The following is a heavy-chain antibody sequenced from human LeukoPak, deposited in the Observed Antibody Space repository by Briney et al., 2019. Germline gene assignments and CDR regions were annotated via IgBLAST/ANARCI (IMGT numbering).Heavy chain of an antibody. CDR1: GFTFSTYA. J-gene: IGHJ5*02. V-gene: IGHV3-23*01. D-gene: IGHD3-3*01. CDR2: ISGSGSST. CDR3: AKEVTIFNWFDP. Sequence: GGSLRLSCAASGFTFSTYAMNWVRQAPGKGLEWVSAISGSGSSTYYADSVKGRFTISRDNSKNTLYLQMNSLRAEDTAVYYCAKEVTIFNWFDPWGQGTLVTVSS.